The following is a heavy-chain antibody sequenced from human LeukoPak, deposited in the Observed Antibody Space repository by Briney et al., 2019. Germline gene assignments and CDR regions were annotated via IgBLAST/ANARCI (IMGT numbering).Heavy chain of an antibody. Sequence: SETLSLTCAVSGGSISSGGYSWSWIRQPPGKGLEWIGYIYHSGSTYYNPSLKSRVTISVDRSKNQFSLKLSSVTAADTAVYYCARGVNYDFWSGSSYFDYWGQGTLVTVSS. CDR1: GGSISSGGYS. CDR2: IYHSGST. D-gene: IGHD3-3*01. J-gene: IGHJ4*02. V-gene: IGHV4-30-2*01. CDR3: ARGVNYDFWSGSSYFDY.